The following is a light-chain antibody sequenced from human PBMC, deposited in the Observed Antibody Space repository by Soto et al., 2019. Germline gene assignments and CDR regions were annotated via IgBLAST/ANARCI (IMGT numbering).Light chain of an antibody. CDR3: QQYYSTLWT. CDR1: QSVLYSSNNKNY. V-gene: IGKV4-1*01. Sequence: DIVLTHSPDSLAVSRGERATITCKSSQSVLYSSNNKNYLAWYQQKPGQPPKLLIYWASTRESGVPDRFSGSGSGTDFTLTISSLQAEDVAVYYCQQYYSTLWTFGQGTKVDI. CDR2: WAS. J-gene: IGKJ1*01.